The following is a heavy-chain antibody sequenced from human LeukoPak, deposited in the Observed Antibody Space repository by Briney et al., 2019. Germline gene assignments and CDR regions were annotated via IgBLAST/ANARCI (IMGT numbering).Heavy chain of an antibody. V-gene: IGHV3-30*19. CDR2: ISYDGSNK. Sequence: PGGSLRLSCAASGFTFSSYGMHWVRQAPGKGLEWVAVISYDGSNKYYADSVKGRFTISRDNSKNTLYLQMNSLRAEDTAVYYCARDYGSGSYPRIYFDYWGQGTLVTVSS. CDR3: ARDYGSGSYPRIYFDY. D-gene: IGHD3-10*01. CDR1: GFTFSSYG. J-gene: IGHJ4*02.